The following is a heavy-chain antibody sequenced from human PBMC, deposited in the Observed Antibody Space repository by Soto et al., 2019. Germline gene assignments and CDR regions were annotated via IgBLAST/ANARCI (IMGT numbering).Heavy chain of an antibody. CDR1: GGTFSSYA. V-gene: IGHV1-69*01. CDR3: ARARQRVVPAAIYYYYGMDV. D-gene: IGHD2-2*01. CDR2: IVPTFGTA. J-gene: IGHJ6*02. Sequence: HVQLVQSGAEVKKPGSSVKVSCKASGGTFSSYAISWVRQSPGQGLEWMGGIVPTFGTANYAQKFQGRVTITADESTSTAYMELSSLRSEDTAVYYCARARQRVVPAAIYYYYGMDVWGQGTTVTVSS.